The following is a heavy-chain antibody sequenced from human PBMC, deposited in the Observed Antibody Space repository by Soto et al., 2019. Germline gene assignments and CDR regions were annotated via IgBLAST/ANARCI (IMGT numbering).Heavy chain of an antibody. J-gene: IGHJ6*02. CDR2: IYYSGST. CDR1: GCSISSSSYY. CDR3: ARHGAGSGSYYYYYGMDV. Sequence: PSETLSLTCTVSGCSISSSSYYWGWIRQPPGKGLEWIGSIYYSGSTYYNPSLKSRVTISVDTSKNQFSLKLSSVTAADTAVYYCARHGAGSGSYYYYYGMDVWGQGTTVTVSS. V-gene: IGHV4-39*01. D-gene: IGHD3-10*01.